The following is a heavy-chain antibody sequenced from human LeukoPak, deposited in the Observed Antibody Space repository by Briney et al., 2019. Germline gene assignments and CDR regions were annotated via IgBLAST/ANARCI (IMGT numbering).Heavy chain of an antibody. Sequence: PSETLSLTCSVSGGSLSSSSYYWGWIRQPPGRGLEWIGSIYYSGSTYYNTSLKSRVTISVDTSKNQFSLKLNSVTAADTAVYYCARAAYGDYRYYYFYLDVWGKGTTVTVSS. CDR1: GGSLSSSSYY. V-gene: IGHV4-39*01. J-gene: IGHJ6*03. CDR2: IYYSGST. D-gene: IGHD4-17*01. CDR3: ARAAYGDYRYYYFYLDV.